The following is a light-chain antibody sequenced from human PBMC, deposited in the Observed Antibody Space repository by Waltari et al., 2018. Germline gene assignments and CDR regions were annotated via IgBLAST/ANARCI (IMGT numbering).Light chain of an antibody. V-gene: IGKV3-15*01. CDR3: QQYNNWLWT. J-gene: IGKJ1*01. CDR2: GAS. Sequence: ELVLTQSPATLSVSPGERPTLPCRASQRVSSNLAWYQQKPGQAPRLLIYGASTRATGIPARFSGSGSGTEFTLTISSLQSEDFAVYYCQQYNNWLWTFGQGTKVEIK. CDR1: QRVSSN.